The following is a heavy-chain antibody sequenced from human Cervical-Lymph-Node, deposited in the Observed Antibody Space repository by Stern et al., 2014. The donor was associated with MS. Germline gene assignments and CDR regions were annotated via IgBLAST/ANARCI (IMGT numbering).Heavy chain of an antibody. D-gene: IGHD3-3*01. CDR1: GHTFTNYA. CDR2: INAGNGNT. J-gene: IGHJ6*02. CDR3: ARASLLDNFWSGYYPDGMDV. V-gene: IGHV1-3*01. Sequence: QLVQSGAEVKKPGASVKVSCKASGHTFTNYAIHWVRQAPGQRLEWMGWINAGNGNTKYSQNFQGRVTVTRDTSASTAYMELSSLRSEDTAVYYCARASLLDNFWSGYYPDGMDVWGPGTSVTVSS.